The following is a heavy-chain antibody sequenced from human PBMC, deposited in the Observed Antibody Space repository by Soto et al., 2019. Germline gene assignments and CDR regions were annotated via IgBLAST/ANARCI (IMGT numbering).Heavy chain of an antibody. Sequence: PSETLSLTCTVSVGSLNSGGNCWVWFRHHPGKGLEWIGYISNSGRTYYNPSLKSRLTISLHSSENQFSVRLTSVTAADTAMYYCARVLFGRGNWFDPWGQGTLVTVSS. J-gene: IGHJ5*02. V-gene: IGHV4-31*03. CDR1: VGSLNSGGNC. CDR2: ISNSGRT. CDR3: ARVLFGRGNWFDP. D-gene: IGHD3-3*01.